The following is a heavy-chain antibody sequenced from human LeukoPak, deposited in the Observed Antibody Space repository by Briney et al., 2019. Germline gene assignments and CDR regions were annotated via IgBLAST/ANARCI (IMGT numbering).Heavy chain of an antibody. Sequence: SETLSLTCTVSGGSISSSSYYWGWIRQPPGKGLEWIGSIYYSGSTYYNPSLKSRVTISVDTSKNQFSLKLSSVTAADTAVYYCARRGSGIAVAEGVWVYWGQGTLVTVSS. V-gene: IGHV4-39*01. D-gene: IGHD6-19*01. CDR2: IYYSGST. CDR3: ARRGSGIAVAEGVWVY. CDR1: GGSISSSSYY. J-gene: IGHJ4*02.